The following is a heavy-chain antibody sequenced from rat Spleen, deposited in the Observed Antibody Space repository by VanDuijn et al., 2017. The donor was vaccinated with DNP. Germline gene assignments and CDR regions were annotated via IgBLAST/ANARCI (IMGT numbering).Heavy chain of an antibody. J-gene: IGHJ2*01. V-gene: IGHV5S13*01. Sequence: EVQLVESGGGFVQPGGSLRLSCAASGFSFNTYALAWVRQTPAKGLEWVASISTGGANTYYRDSVKGRFTISRDNAKNTQYLQMDSLRSEDTATYYCARGVYGGYLYFDYWGQGVMVTVSS. CDR1: GFSFNTYA. CDR3: ARGVYGGYLYFDY. D-gene: IGHD1-11*01. CDR2: ISTGGANT.